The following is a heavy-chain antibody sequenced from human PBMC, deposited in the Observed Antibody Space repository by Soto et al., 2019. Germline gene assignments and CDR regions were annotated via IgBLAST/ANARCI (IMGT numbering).Heavy chain of an antibody. CDR3: ARHTIYCSGGSCYSVPFDY. CDR2: IFYSGST. Sequence: PSETLSLTCTVSGGSISSSSYYWGWIRQPPGKGLELIGSIFYSGSTYYIPSLKSRVTISVDTSKNQFSLKLSSVTAADTAVYYCARHTIYCSGGSCYSVPFDYWGQGTLVTVSS. J-gene: IGHJ4*02. D-gene: IGHD2-15*01. V-gene: IGHV4-39*01. CDR1: GGSISSSSYY.